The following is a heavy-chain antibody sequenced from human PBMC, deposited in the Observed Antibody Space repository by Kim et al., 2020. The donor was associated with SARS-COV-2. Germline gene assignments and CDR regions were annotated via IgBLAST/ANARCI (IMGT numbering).Heavy chain of an antibody. V-gene: IGHV1-58*01. CDR1: GFTFTSSA. D-gene: IGHD3-16*02. J-gene: IGHJ3*02. Sequence: SVKVSCKASGFTFTSSAVQWVRQARGQRLEWIGWIVVGSGNTNYAQKFQERVTITRDMSTSTAYMELSSLRSEDTAVYYCAAEGIMITFGGVIVDDAFDIWGQGTMVTVSS. CDR2: IVVGSGNT. CDR3: AAEGIMITFGGVIVDDAFDI.